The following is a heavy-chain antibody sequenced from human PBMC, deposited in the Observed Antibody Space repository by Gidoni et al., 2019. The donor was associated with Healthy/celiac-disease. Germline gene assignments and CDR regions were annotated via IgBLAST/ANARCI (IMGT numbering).Heavy chain of an antibody. CDR3: AVGMATIRDAFDI. Sequence: KFQGRVTMTRDTSTSTVYMELSSLRSEDTAVYYCAVGMATIRDAFDIWGQGTMVTVSS. V-gene: IGHV1-46*01. D-gene: IGHD5-12*01. J-gene: IGHJ3*02.